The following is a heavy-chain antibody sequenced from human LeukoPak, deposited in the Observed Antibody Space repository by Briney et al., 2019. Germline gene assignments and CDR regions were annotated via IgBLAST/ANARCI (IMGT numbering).Heavy chain of an antibody. CDR3: ARARGRFFDY. J-gene: IGHJ4*02. CDR2: INHSGST. V-gene: IGHV4-34*01. Sequence: SETLSLTCAVYGGSFSGYYWSWIRQPPGKGLEWIGEINHSGSTNYNPSLKSRVTISVDTSKNQFSLKLSSATAADTAVYYCARARGRFFDYWGQGTLVTVSS. CDR1: GGSFSGYY.